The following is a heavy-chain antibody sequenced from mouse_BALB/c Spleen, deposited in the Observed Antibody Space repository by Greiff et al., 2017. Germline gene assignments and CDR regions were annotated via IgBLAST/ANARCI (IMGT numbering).Heavy chain of an antibody. J-gene: IGHJ2*01. CDR1: GYAFTSYN. Sequence: EVQLQQSGPELVKPGASVKVSCKASGYAFTSYNMYWVKQSHGKSLEWIGYIDPYNGGTSYNQKFKGKATLTVDKSSSTAYMHLNSLTSEDSAVYYCAREGDGYVGLYYFDYWGQGTTLTVSS. V-gene: IGHV1S135*01. CDR2: IDPYNGGT. D-gene: IGHD1-2*01. CDR3: AREGDGYVGLYYFDY.